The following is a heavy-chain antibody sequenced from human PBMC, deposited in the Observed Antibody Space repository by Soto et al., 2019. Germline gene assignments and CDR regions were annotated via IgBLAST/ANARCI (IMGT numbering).Heavy chain of an antibody. Sequence: GGSLRLSCAASGFTFSNAWMSWVRQAPGKGLEWVGRIKSKTDGGTTDYAAPVKGRFTISRDDSKNTLYLQMNSLKTEDTAVYYCTTADYDFWSGYSKQYAFDIWGQGTMVTVSS. J-gene: IGHJ3*02. CDR3: TTADYDFWSGYSKQYAFDI. D-gene: IGHD3-3*01. CDR1: GFTFSNAW. V-gene: IGHV3-15*01. CDR2: IKSKTDGGTT.